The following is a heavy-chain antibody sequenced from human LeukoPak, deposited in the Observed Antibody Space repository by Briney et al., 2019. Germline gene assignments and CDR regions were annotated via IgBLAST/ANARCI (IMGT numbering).Heavy chain of an antibody. CDR2: ISSSGSTI. CDR1: GFTFSDYY. V-gene: IGHV3-11*04. Sequence: GGSLRLSCAASGFTFSDYYMSWIRQAPGKGLEWVSYISSSGSTIYYADSVKGRFTISRDNAKNSLYLQMNSLRAEDTAVYYCARETPRYCSSTSCYGSYYYYYMDVWGKGTTVTVSS. J-gene: IGHJ6*03. D-gene: IGHD2-2*01. CDR3: ARETPRYCSSTSCYGSYYYYYMDV.